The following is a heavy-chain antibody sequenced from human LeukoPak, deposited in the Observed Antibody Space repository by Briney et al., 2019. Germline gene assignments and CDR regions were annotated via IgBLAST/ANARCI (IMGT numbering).Heavy chain of an antibody. J-gene: IGHJ4*02. V-gene: IGHV3-23*01. D-gene: IGHD2-2*01. CDR1: GFTFSSYA. Sequence: GGSLRLSCAASGFTFSSYAMSWVRQAPGKGLEWASAISGSGGSTYYADSVKGRFTISRDNSKNTLYLQMNSLRAEDTAVYYCAKAPCSSTTTPINYWGQGTLVTVSS. CDR3: AKAPCSSTTTPINY. CDR2: ISGSGGST.